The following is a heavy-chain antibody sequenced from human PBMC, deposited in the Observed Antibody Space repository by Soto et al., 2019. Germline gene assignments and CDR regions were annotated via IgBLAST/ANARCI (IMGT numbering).Heavy chain of an antibody. Sequence: ASVKVSFKASGYTFTSYDINWVRQATGQGLEWMGWMNPNSGNTGYAQKFQGRVTMTRNTSISTAYMELSSLRSEDTAVYYCARGTVTTRYYGMDVWGQGTTVTVSS. CDR2: MNPNSGNT. J-gene: IGHJ6*02. D-gene: IGHD4-17*01. CDR1: GYTFTSYD. CDR3: ARGTVTTRYYGMDV. V-gene: IGHV1-8*01.